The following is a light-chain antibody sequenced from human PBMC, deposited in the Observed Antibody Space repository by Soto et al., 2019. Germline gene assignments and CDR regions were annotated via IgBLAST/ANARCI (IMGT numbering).Light chain of an antibody. J-gene: IGKJ2*01. CDR2: GAS. V-gene: IGKV3-20*01. Sequence: EMVLTQSPGTLSLSPGKRATLSCRASQRVTSVHLAWYQQRPGQAPRLLIYGASNRATGVTERFTGSASGTEFNLTISRLGPEDSATYYCQYYGASPLYTFGRGTKLEIE. CDR3: QYYGASPLYT. CDR1: QRVTSVH.